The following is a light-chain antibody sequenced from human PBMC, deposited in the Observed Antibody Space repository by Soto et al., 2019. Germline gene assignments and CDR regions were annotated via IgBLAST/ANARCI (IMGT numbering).Light chain of an antibody. Sequence: DIQMTQSPSILSASVGDRATITCRASQSISSWLAWYQQKPRKAPKLLIYDASSLESGVPSRFSGSGSGTEFTLTISSLQPDDFATYYCQQYNRYLYTFGQGTKLEIK. CDR3: QQYNRYLYT. CDR1: QSISSW. V-gene: IGKV1-5*01. CDR2: DAS. J-gene: IGKJ2*01.